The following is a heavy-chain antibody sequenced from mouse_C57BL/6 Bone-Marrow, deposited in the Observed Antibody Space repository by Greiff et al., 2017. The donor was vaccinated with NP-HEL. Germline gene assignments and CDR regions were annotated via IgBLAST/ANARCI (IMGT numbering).Heavy chain of an antibody. CDR1: GYAFSSSW. J-gene: IGHJ1*03. V-gene: IGHV1-82*01. Sequence: QVQLQQSGPELVKPGASVKISCKASGYAFSSSWMNWVKQRPGKGLEWIGRIYPGDGDTNYNGKFKGKATLTADKSSSTAYMQLSSLTSEDSAVYFCARRGKLLGGNCDVWGTGTTVTVSS. CDR2: IYPGDGDT. CDR3: ARRGKLLGGNCDV. D-gene: IGHD1-1*01.